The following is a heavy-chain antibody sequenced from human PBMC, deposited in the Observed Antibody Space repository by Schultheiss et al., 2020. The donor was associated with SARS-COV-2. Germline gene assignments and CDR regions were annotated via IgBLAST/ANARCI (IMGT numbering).Heavy chain of an antibody. CDR3: ARVGVMITFGGVIVPYYYYMDV. Sequence: GGSLRLSCKGSGFTFSDYYMSWIRQAPGKGLVWVSRINSDGSSTSYADSVKGRFTISRDNAKNTLYLQMNSLRAEDTAVYYCARVGVMITFGGVIVPYYYYMDVWGKGTTVTVSS. D-gene: IGHD3-16*02. CDR2: INSDGSST. V-gene: IGHV3-74*01. J-gene: IGHJ6*03. CDR1: GFTFSDYY.